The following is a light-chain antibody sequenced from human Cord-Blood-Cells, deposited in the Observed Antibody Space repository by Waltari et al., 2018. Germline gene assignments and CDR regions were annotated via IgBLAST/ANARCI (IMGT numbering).Light chain of an antibody. CDR1: QRVSSY. CDR2: DAS. J-gene: IGKJ1*01. CDR3: QQRSNWLWT. V-gene: IGKV3-11*01. Sequence: EIALTQSPVTLSLSQGEIATLSCRASQRVSSYLAWYQQKPGQAPWLLIYDASNRATGSPARFSGSGSGTDFTLTISCREPEDFAVYYWQQRSNWLWTFGQGTKEEIK.